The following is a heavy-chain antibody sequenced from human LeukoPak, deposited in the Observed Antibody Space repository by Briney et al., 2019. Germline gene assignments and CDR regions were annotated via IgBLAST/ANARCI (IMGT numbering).Heavy chain of an antibody. D-gene: IGHD6-6*01. Sequence: GGSLRLSCAASGFTFSAYWMHWVRQSLGRGLVWVARINGDGITTSYADSVKGRFTISRDNAKNSLYLQMNSLRAEDTAVYYCARDKYSSSSPLLPTGYWGQGTLVTVSS. V-gene: IGHV3-74*01. CDR3: ARDKYSSSSPLLPTGY. CDR1: GFTFSAYW. J-gene: IGHJ4*02. CDR2: INGDGITT.